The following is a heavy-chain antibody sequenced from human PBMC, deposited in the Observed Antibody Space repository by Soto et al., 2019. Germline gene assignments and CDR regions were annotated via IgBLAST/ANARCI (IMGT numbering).Heavy chain of an antibody. V-gene: IGHV4-59*01. D-gene: IGHD3-9*01. J-gene: IGHJ4*02. CDR3: ARGVVRYFDWLVAIGFDY. CDR2: IYYSGST. Sequence: SETLSLTCTVSGGSISSYYWSWIRQPPGKGLEWIGYIYYSGSTNYNPSLKSRVTISVDTSKNQFSLKLSSVTAADTAVYYCARGVVRYFDWLVAIGFDYWGQGTRVTVS. CDR1: GGSISSYY.